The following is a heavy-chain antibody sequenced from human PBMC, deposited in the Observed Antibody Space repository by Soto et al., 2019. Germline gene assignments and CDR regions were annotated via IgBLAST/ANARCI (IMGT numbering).Heavy chain of an antibody. CDR3: ARFTAYYYYYGMDV. CDR1: GGTFSSDA. CDR2: IIPTSGTA. Sequence: SVKVSCKASGGTFSSDAFSWVRQAPGQGLEWMGGIIPTSGTANYAQKFQGRATITADESISTAYMELSRLRSDDTAVYYCARFTAYYYYYGMDVWGQGTTVTVSS. V-gene: IGHV1-69*13. D-gene: IGHD5-18*01. J-gene: IGHJ6*02.